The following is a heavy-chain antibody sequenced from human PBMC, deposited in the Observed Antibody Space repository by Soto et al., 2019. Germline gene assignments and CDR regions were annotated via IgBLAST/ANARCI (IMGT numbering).Heavy chain of an antibody. CDR3: ARDIMYYDFWSGPKNYYYYGMDV. V-gene: IGHV1-69*01. CDR1: GGTFSSYA. J-gene: IGHJ6*02. Sequence: QVQLVQSGAEVKKPGSSVKVSCKASGGTFSSYAISWVRQAPGQGLEWMGGIIPIFGTANYAQKFQGRVTITADESTSTAYMELSSLSSEDTAVYYCARDIMYYDFWSGPKNYYYYGMDVWGQGTTVTVSS. CDR2: IIPIFGTA. D-gene: IGHD3-3*01.